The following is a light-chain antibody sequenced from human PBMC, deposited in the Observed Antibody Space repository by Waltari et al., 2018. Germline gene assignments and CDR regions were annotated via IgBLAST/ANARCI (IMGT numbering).Light chain of an antibody. CDR3: SSYTSSSTF. J-gene: IGLJ1*01. CDR1: SSDVGGYNY. V-gene: IGLV2-14*01. CDR2: DVS. Sequence: QSALTQPASVSGSPGPSITTPCTGTSSDVGGYNYVSWYQQHPGKAPKLMIYDVSKRPSGVSNRFSGSKSGNTASLTISGLQAEDEADYYCSSYTSSSTFFGTGTKVTVL.